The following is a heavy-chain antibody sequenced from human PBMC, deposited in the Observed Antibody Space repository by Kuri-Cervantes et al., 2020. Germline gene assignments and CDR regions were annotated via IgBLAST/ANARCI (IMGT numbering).Heavy chain of an antibody. V-gene: IGHV1-2*02. CDR3: ARGETGTPGLGIGGY. D-gene: IGHD3-10*01. J-gene: IGHJ4*02. CDR1: GYTFTGYY. CDR2: ISPNSGGT. Sequence: ASVKVSCKASGYTFTGYYMHWVRQAPVQGLEWMGWISPNSGGTNFAQRFQGRVIMTRDTSFNTAYMELRRLTFDDTAVYYCARGETGTPGLGIGGYWGQGTLVTVSS.